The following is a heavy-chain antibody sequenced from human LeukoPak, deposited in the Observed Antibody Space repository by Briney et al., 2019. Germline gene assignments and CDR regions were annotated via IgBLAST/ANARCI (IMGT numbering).Heavy chain of an antibody. CDR2: ISYYGSNK. CDR1: GFTFSSYA. D-gene: IGHD2-15*01. Sequence: GGSLRLSCAASGFTFSSYATHWVRQAPGKGLEWVAVISYYGSNKYYADSVKGRFTISRDNSKNTLYLQMNSLRAEDTAVYYCARDPYCSGGSYYSALGWGQGTLVTVS. V-gene: IGHV3-30-3*01. J-gene: IGHJ4*02. CDR3: ARDPYCSGGSYYSALG.